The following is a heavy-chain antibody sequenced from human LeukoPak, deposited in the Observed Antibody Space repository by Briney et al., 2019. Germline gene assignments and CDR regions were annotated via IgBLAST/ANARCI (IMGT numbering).Heavy chain of an antibody. CDR3: ARTSYYDFWSGYYFFDY. V-gene: IGHV4-59*01. CDR2: IYYSGST. Sequence: SETLSLTCTVSGGSISSYYWSWIRPPPGKGLEWIGYIYYSGSTNYNPSLKSRVTISVDTSKNQFSLKLSSVTAADTAVYYCARTSYYDFWSGYYFFDYWGQGTLVTVSS. CDR1: GGSISSYY. J-gene: IGHJ4*02. D-gene: IGHD3-3*01.